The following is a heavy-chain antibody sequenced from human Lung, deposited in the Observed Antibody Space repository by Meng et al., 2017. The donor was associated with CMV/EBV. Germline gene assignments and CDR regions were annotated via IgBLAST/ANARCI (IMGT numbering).Heavy chain of an antibody. CDR2: ISPYNGDT. CDR1: GYTLTSYG. Sequence: SGYTLTSYGLNWVRQAPGQGLEWMGWISPYNGDTHYTQKFQGRVTMTTDTSTNTAYMELGSLRSDDTAMYFCARRKRDGYNYSLDLWGQGTLVTVSS. V-gene: IGHV1-18*01. CDR3: ARRKRDGYNYSLDL. J-gene: IGHJ5*02. D-gene: IGHD5-24*01.